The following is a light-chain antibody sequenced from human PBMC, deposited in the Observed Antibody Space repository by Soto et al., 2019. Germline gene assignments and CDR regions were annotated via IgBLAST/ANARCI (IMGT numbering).Light chain of an antibody. J-gene: IGLJ1*01. V-gene: IGLV2-14*01. Sequence: QSVLTQPASVSGSPGQSITISCTGTSSDVGGYNYVSWYQQHPGKAPKLMIYEVSNRPSGVSNRFSGSKSGKTASLTISGLQAEDEADYYCSSYTSSSTLNYVFGTGTKVTVL. CDR3: SSYTSSSTLNYV. CDR2: EVS. CDR1: SSDVGGYNY.